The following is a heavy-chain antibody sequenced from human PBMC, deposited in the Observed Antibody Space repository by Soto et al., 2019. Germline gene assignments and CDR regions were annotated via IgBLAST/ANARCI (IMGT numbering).Heavy chain of an antibody. J-gene: IGHJ6*02. D-gene: IGHD4-17*01. V-gene: IGHV2-26*01. Sequence: SGPTLVNPTETLTLTCTVSGFSLSSGRMGVSWIRQPPGKPLEWLAHFFSDVERSYSASMQSRLTLSTDISGSQVVLTMTNMDPVDTATYYCARMDGDFNYYALDVWGQGTTVTVSS. CDR2: FFSDVER. CDR3: ARMDGDFNYYALDV. CDR1: GFSLSSGRMG.